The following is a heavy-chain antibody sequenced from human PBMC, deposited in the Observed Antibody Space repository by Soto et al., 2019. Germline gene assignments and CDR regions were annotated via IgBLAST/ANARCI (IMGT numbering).Heavy chain of an antibody. CDR2: IYYNGNT. V-gene: IGHV4-31*03. Sequence: QVQLQESGPGLVKPSQTLSLTCTLSGVSITSGAYYWTWVRQHPGKGLEWIGYIYYNGNTYFSPSLKSRLTIPIDTSKNQFALKRSSVTAADTAMYYCARARLRAVYAFDFWGQGTMVTVSS. D-gene: IGHD4-17*01. CDR1: GVSITSGAYY. J-gene: IGHJ3*01. CDR3: ARARLRAVYAFDF.